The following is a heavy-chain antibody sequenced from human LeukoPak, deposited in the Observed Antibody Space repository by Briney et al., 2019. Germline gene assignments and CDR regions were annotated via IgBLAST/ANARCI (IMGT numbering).Heavy chain of an antibody. CDR3: ARDSSSWSGGFDY. Sequence: SETLSLTCTVSGGSISSSSYYWGWIRQPPGKGLEWIGSIYYSGSTYYNPSLKSRVTISVDTSKNQFSLKLSSVTAADTAVYYCARDSSSWSGGFDYWSQGTLVTVSS. CDR1: GGSISSSSYY. J-gene: IGHJ4*02. V-gene: IGHV4-39*07. CDR2: IYYSGST. D-gene: IGHD6-13*01.